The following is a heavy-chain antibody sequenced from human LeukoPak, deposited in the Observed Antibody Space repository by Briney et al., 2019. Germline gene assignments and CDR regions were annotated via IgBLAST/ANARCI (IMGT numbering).Heavy chain of an antibody. V-gene: IGHV4-30-4*08. CDR2: IYYSGST. CDR3: ARLVGGSYPYLD. D-gene: IGHD1-26*01. J-gene: IGHJ4*02. CDR1: GGSISSGDNY. Sequence: SQTLSLTCTVSGGSISSGDNYWSWIRQPPGKGLEWIGYIYYSGSTHYNPSLKSRVIISVDTSKNQFSLKLRSVTAADTAVYYCARLVGGSYPYLDWGQGTLVTVSS.